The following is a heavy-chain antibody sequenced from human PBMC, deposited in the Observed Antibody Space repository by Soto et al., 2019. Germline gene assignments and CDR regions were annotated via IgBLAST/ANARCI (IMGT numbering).Heavy chain of an antibody. J-gene: IGHJ4*02. D-gene: IGHD6-13*01. CDR1: GGTFSSYA. V-gene: IGHV1-69*01. CDR2: IIPIFGTA. CDR3: ASRYSSSWYQLGGYFDY. Sequence: SGAEVKKPGSSVKVSCKASGGTFSSYAISWVRQAPGQGLEWMGGIIPIFGTANYAQKFQGRVTITADESTSTAYMELSSLRSEDTAVYYCASRYSSSWYQLGGYFDYWGQGTLVTVSS.